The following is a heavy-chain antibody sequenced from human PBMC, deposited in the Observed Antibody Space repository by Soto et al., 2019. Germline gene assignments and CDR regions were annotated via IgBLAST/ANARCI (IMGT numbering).Heavy chain of an antibody. CDR2: ISYDGSNK. CDR3: VKDLEMAHNWSY. Sequence: QVQLVESGGGVVQPGRSLRLSCAASGFTFSSYGMHWVRQAPGKGLEWVAVISYDGSNKYYADSVKGRFTISRDNSKNTLYLQMNSLRAEDTAVYYCVKDLEMAHNWSYWGQGTLVTVSS. D-gene: IGHD1-1*01. V-gene: IGHV3-30*18. CDR1: GFTFSSYG. J-gene: IGHJ4*02.